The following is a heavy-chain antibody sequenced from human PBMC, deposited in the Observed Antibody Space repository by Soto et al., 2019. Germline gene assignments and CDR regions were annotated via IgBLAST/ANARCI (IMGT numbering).Heavy chain of an antibody. CDR1: GYTFTSYG. CDR2: ISAYNGNT. V-gene: IGHV1-18*01. Sequence: QVQLVQSGAEVKKPGASVKVSCKASGYTFTSYGISWVRQAPGQGLEWMGWISAYNGNTNYAQKLQGRVTMTTDTPTSTAYMELRSLRSDDTAVYYCAREGRCYGSGSYYDSAPDGWGQGTTVTVSS. CDR3: AREGRCYGSGSYYDSAPDG. D-gene: IGHD3-10*01. J-gene: IGHJ6*02.